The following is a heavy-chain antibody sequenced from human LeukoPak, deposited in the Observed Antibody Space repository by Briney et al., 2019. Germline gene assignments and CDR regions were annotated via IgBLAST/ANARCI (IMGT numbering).Heavy chain of an antibody. Sequence: TGGSLRLSCAASGFTFSSYWMSWVRQAPGKGLEWVANIKQDGSEKYYVDSVKGRFTISRDNAKNSLYLQMNSLRAEDTAVYYCAREVKLLWFGELLSRFDYWGQGTLVTVSS. V-gene: IGHV3-7*01. CDR2: IKQDGSEK. J-gene: IGHJ4*02. CDR3: AREVKLLWFGELLSRFDY. D-gene: IGHD3-10*01. CDR1: GFTFSSYW.